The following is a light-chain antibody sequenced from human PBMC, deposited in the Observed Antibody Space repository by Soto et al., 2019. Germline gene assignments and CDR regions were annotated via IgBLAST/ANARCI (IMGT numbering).Light chain of an antibody. CDR2: GAS. Sequence: EIVLSQSPVTLSLSPGERATLSCRASQSVRSTYLAWYQQKPGQAPRLLIYGASSRATGIPDRFSGSGSGTEFTLTISSLEPEDFAVYFCQQYGNSPRTFGQGTRLE. CDR1: QSVRSTY. V-gene: IGKV3-20*01. J-gene: IGKJ5*01. CDR3: QQYGNSPRT.